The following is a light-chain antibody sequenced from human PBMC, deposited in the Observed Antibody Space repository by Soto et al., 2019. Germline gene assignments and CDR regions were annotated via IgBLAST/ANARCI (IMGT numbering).Light chain of an antibody. CDR2: EVS. CDR3: SSHTTYSTRI. Sequence: QSALTQPASVSGSPGQSIAISCTGTSSDIGSYNYVSWYQQHPGKAPKLIIHEVSNRPSGISDHFSGSKSGNTASLTISGLQADDEADYYCSSHTTYSTRIFGTGT. CDR1: SSDIGSYNY. V-gene: IGLV2-14*01. J-gene: IGLJ1*01.